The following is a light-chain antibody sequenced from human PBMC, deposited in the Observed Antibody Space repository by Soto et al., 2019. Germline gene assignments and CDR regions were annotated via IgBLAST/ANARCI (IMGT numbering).Light chain of an antibody. Sequence: EIVLTQSPGTLSLSPGERATLSCRASQSVSSIYLAWYQQKPGQAPRLLIYGASSRATGIPDWFSGSGSGTDFTLTISRLEPEDVAVYYCQHYGSSQITFGPGTKVDI. CDR1: QSVSSIY. CDR2: GAS. CDR3: QHYGSSQIT. J-gene: IGKJ3*01. V-gene: IGKV3-20*01.